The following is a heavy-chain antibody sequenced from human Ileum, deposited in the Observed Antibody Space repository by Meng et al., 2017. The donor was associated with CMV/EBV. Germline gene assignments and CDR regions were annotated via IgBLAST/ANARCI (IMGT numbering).Heavy chain of an antibody. CDR3: ARGPAAIGYYYYYYGMDV. CDR1: GYTFTSYD. V-gene: IGHV1-8*01. D-gene: IGHD2-2*02. Sequence: ASVKVSCKASGYTFTSYDINWVRQATGQGLEWMGWMNPNSGNTGYAQKFQGRVTMTRNTSISTAYMELSSLRSEDTAVYYCARGPAAIGYYYYYYGMDVWGQGTTVTGSS. J-gene: IGHJ6*01. CDR2: MNPNSGNT.